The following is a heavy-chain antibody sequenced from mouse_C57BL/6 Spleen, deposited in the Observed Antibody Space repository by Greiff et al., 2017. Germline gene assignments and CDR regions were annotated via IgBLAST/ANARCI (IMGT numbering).Heavy chain of an antibody. Sequence: VQLQQPGAELVRPGSSVKLSCKASGYTFTSYWMDWVKQRPGQGLEWIGNINPSNGGTNYNEKFKSKATLTVDKSSSTAYMQLSSLTSEDSAVYYCARSEGFRYFDVWGTGTTVTVSS. CDR2: INPSNGGT. V-gene: IGHV1-53*01. CDR3: ARSEGFRYFDV. CDR1: GYTFTSYW. J-gene: IGHJ1*03.